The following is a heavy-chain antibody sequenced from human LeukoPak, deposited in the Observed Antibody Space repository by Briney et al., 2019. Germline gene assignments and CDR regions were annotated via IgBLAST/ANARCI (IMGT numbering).Heavy chain of an antibody. CDR1: GITFSRSW. CDR3: AKDIGSSGFWSGLDY. J-gene: IGHJ4*02. V-gene: IGHV3-9*01. D-gene: IGHD3-3*01. CDR2: ISWNSGSI. Sequence: GGSLRLSCAASGITFSRSWMMWVRQAPGKDLEWVSGISWNSGSIGYADSVKGRFTISRDNAKNSLYLQMNSLRAEDTALYYCAKDIGSSGFWSGLDYWGQGTLVTVSS.